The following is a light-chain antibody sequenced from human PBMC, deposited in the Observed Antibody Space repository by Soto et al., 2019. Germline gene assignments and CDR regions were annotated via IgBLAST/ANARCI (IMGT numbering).Light chain of an antibody. J-gene: IGKJ1*01. V-gene: IGKV4-1*01. CDR1: QSVLYSSNNKNY. CDR2: WAS. Sequence: DIVMTQSPDSLAVSLGERATINCKSSQSVLYSSNNKNYLAWYQQKPGQPPKLLIYWASTRESGVPDRFSGSGSGTDFTVSISSLQAIDVAVYYCPQYYSTRTFVQVTKVVIK. CDR3: PQYYSTRT.